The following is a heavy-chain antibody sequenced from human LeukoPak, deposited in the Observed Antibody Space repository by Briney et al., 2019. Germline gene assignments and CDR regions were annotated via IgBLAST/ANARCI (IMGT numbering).Heavy chain of an antibody. V-gene: IGHV4-30-4*08. CDR3: AGSFSGSYHSAFDI. CDR1: GGSISRGDYY. Sequence: SQTLSLTCTVSGGSISRGDYYWGWIRQPPGKGLEWIVYIYYSGSTYYNPSLKSRVTISVDTSKNQFSLKLSSVTAADTAVYYCAGSFSGSYHSAFDIWGQGTMVTVSS. D-gene: IGHD1-26*01. J-gene: IGHJ3*02. CDR2: IYYSGST.